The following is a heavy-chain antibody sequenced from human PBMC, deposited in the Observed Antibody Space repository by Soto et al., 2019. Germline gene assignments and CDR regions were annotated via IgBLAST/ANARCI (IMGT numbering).Heavy chain of an antibody. CDR1: GFTISTNY. Sequence: GGSLRLSCAASGFTISTNYMNWVREAPGKGLEWVSVLYSGGHTYYADSVKGRFTISRDNSKNTLYLQMNSLRAEDTAVFYCAKIIVATITVYYGMDVWGQGTTVTVSS. J-gene: IGHJ6*02. CDR2: LYSGGHT. CDR3: AKIIVATITVYYGMDV. D-gene: IGHD5-12*01. V-gene: IGHV3-53*01.